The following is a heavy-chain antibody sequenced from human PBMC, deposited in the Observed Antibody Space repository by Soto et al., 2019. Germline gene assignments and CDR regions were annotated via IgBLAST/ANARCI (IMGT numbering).Heavy chain of an antibody. CDR1: GFTFSSYE. CDR2: ITSGGTTV. D-gene: IGHD3-10*02. CDR3: ARDHGLNYVPNWLDP. Sequence: PGGSLRLSCAASGFTFSSYEMSWVRQAPGKGLEWVSYITSGGTTVYYADSVKGRLTISRDNAKNSLFLQMNSLRAEDTAVYYCARDHGLNYVPNWLDPWGQGTLVTSPQ. J-gene: IGHJ5*02. V-gene: IGHV3-48*03.